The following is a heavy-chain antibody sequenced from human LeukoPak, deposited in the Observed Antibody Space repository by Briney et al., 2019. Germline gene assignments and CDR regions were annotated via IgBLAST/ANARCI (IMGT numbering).Heavy chain of an antibody. Sequence: SETLSLTCTVSGGSISSNNYYWSWIRQPAGKGLEWIGRIYASGSTNHNPYLKSRVTMSVDTSNNQFSLKLSSVTAADTAVYYCARDQVWWPLGSLSYYMDVWGKGTTVTVSS. CDR3: ARDQVWWPLGSLSYYMDV. CDR1: GGSISSNNYY. J-gene: IGHJ6*03. CDR2: IYASGST. V-gene: IGHV4-61*02. D-gene: IGHD4/OR15-4a*01.